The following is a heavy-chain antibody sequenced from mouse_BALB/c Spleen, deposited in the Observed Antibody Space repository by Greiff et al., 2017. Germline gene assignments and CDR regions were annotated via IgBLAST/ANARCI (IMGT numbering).Heavy chain of an antibody. CDR2: INPGSGGT. CDR3: ARRRIYYAMDY. V-gene: IGHV1-54*03. Sequence: QVHVKQSGAELVRPGTSVKVSCKASGYAFTNYLIEWVKQRPGQGLEWIGVINPGSGGTNYNEKFKGKATLTADKSSSTAYMQLSSLTSDDSAVYFCARRRIYYAMDYWGQGTSVTVSS. CDR1: GYAFTNYL. J-gene: IGHJ4*01.